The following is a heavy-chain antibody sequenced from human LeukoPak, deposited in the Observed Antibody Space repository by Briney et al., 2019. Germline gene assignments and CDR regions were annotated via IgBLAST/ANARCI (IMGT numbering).Heavy chain of an antibody. CDR3: ARGPGGAVVVPAAILFVH. Sequence: ASVKVSCKASGYTFTSYGISWVRQAPGQGLEWMGWISAYNGNTNYAQKLQGRVTMTTDTSTSTAYMELRSLRSDDTAVYYCARGPGGAVVVPAAILFVHWGQGTLVTVSS. J-gene: IGHJ4*02. CDR2: ISAYNGNT. D-gene: IGHD2-2*01. CDR1: GYTFTSYG. V-gene: IGHV1-18*01.